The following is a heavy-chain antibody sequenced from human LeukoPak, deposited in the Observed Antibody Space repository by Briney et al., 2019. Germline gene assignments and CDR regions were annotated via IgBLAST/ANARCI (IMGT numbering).Heavy chain of an antibody. J-gene: IGHJ4*02. V-gene: IGHV3-48*03. CDR2: ISSSGSTI. CDR3: ARDLTYCCLFDY. D-gene: IGHD2-21*01. CDR1: GFTFSSYE. Sequence: GGSLRLXCAASGFTFSSYEMNWVRQAPGKGLEWVSYISSSGSTIYYADSVKGRFTISRDNAKNSLYLQMNSLRAEDTAVYYCARDLTYCCLFDYWGQGTLVTVSS.